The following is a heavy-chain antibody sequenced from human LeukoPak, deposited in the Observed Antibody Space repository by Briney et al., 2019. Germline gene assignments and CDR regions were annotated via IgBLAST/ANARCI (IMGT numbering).Heavy chain of an antibody. CDR1: GGSISSSNW. V-gene: IGHV4-4*02. Sequence: PSETLSLTCAVSGGSISSSNWWSWVRQPPGKGLEWIGEIYHSGSTYYNPSLKSRVTISVDTSKNQFSLKLSSVTAADTAVYYCARGVATIGGDYFDXXXXGXLXTVSS. D-gene: IGHD5-12*01. J-gene: IGHJ4*02. CDR2: IYHSGST. CDR3: ARGVATIGGDYFDX.